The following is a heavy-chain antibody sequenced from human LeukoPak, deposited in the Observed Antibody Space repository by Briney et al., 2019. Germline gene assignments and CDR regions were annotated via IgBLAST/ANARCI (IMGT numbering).Heavy chain of an antibody. CDR2: IYYSGST. J-gene: IGHJ3*02. V-gene: IGHV4-59*08. Sequence: PSETLSLTCTVSGGSISSYYWSWIRQPPGKGLEWIGYIYYSGSTNYNPSLKSRVTISVDTSKNQFSLKLSSVTAADTAVYYCARHRGSQADIVVVPAAIDAFDIWGQGTMVTVSS. CDR1: GGSISSYY. CDR3: ARHRGSQADIVVVPAAIDAFDI. D-gene: IGHD2-2*02.